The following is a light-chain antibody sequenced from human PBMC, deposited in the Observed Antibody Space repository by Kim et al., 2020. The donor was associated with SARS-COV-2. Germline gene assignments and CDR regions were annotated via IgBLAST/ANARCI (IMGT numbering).Light chain of an antibody. CDR1: DDDIGSYIY. CDR3: CSYTSDHTWV. Sequence: QSALTQPASVSGSPGQSITISCSGSDDDIGSYIYVSWYQRHPGKAPKLLLYDVSKRPSGVSSRFSGSKAGNTASLTISALQTEDEAEYYCCSYTSDHTWVFGGGTQLTVL. J-gene: IGLJ3*02. CDR2: DVS. V-gene: IGLV2-14*03.